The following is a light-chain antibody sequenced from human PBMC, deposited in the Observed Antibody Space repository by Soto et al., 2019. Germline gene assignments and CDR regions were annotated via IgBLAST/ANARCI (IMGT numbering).Light chain of an antibody. CDR1: QSISSW. V-gene: IGKV1-5*01. J-gene: IGKJ1*01. CDR3: QQYNSYWP. Sequence: DLQMTQSPSTLSASVGDRVTITCRASQSISSWLACYQQKPGKAPKLLIYDASSLESGVPSRLRGSGSGTEFSLTISSLQPDYFATYYCQQYNSYWPFGQGTKVEIK. CDR2: DAS.